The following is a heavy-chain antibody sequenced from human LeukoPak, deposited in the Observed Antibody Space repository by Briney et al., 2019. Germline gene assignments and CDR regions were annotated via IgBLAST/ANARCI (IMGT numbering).Heavy chain of an antibody. CDR3: ARSSGGSCCYFDY. D-gene: IGHD2-15*01. V-gene: IGHV3-21*01. CDR2: ISSSSSYI. Sequence: GGSLRLSCAASGFTFSSHWMHWVRQAPGKGLEWVSSISSSSSYIYYADSVKGRFTISRDNAKNSLYLQMNSLRAEDTAVYYCARSSGGSCCYFDYWGQGTLVTVSS. CDR1: GFTFSSHW. J-gene: IGHJ4*02.